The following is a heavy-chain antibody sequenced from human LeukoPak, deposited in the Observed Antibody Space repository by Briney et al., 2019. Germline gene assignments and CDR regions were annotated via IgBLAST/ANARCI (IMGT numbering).Heavy chain of an antibody. Sequence: PSETLSLTCAVYGGSFSGYYWSWIRQPPGKGLEWIGEINHSGSTNYNPSLKSRVTISVDTSKNQFSLKLSSVTAADTAVYYCARGDLIVFDAFDIWGQGTMVTVSS. V-gene: IGHV4-34*01. CDR3: ARGDLIVFDAFDI. J-gene: IGHJ3*02. CDR1: GGSFSGYY. CDR2: INHSGST. D-gene: IGHD3-22*01.